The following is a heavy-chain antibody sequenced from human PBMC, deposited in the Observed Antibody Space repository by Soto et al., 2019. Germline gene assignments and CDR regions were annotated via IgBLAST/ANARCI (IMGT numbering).Heavy chain of an antibody. CDR2: IKSKTDGGTT. CDR3: TTEISGDYVYYYYYGMDV. Sequence: GWSLRLSCAVSRFTVSNAWMSWGRQAPGKGLEWVGRIKSKTDGGTTDYAAPVKGRFTISRDDSKNTLSLQMNSLKSEDTAVYYCTTEISGDYVYYYYYGMDVWGQGTTVTVSS. J-gene: IGHJ6*02. CDR1: RFTVSNAW. V-gene: IGHV3-15*01. D-gene: IGHD4-17*01.